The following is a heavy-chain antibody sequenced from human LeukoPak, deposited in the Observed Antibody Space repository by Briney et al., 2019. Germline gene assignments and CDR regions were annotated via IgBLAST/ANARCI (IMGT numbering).Heavy chain of an antibody. Sequence: SETLSLTCTVFGDSISSYYWSWIRQSAGKGLEWIGLIYSSGSTNYNPSLKSRVTMSVDTSKNEFSLKLNSVTAADTAVYYCARGGYYGSGSYYKTRGAIDYWGQGTLVTVSS. J-gene: IGHJ4*02. D-gene: IGHD3-10*01. CDR3: ARGGYYGSGSYYKTRGAIDY. CDR1: GDSISSYY. CDR2: IYSSGST. V-gene: IGHV4-4*07.